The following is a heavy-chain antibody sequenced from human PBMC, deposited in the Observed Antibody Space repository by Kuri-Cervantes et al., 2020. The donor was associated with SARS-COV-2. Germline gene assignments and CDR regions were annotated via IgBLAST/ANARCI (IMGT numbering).Heavy chain of an antibody. D-gene: IGHD5-24*01. CDR2: IYYSGST. Sequence: SETLSLTCTVSGGSISSYYWSWIRQPPGKGLEWIGYIYYSGSTNYNPSLKSRVTISVDTSKNQFSLELSSVTAADTAVYYCARDKLQFDAFDIWGQGTMVTVSS. CDR1: GGSISSYY. V-gene: IGHV4-59*01. J-gene: IGHJ3*02. CDR3: ARDKLQFDAFDI.